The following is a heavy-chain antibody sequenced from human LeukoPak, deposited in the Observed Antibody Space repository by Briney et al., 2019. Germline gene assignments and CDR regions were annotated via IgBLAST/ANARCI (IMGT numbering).Heavy chain of an antibody. J-gene: IGHJ6*02. CDR1: GYTFTGYY. D-gene: IGHD1-26*01. Sequence: ASVKVSCKASGYTFTGYYMHWVRQAPGQGLEWMGWINPNSGGTNYAQKFQGRVTMTRDTSISTAYMELSRLRSDDTAVYYCARWELSGSYGMDVWGQGTTVTVSS. V-gene: IGHV1-2*02. CDR3: ARWELSGSYGMDV. CDR2: INPNSGGT.